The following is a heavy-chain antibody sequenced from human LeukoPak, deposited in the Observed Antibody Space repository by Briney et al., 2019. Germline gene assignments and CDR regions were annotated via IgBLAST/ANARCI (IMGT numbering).Heavy chain of an antibody. D-gene: IGHD6-13*01. Sequence: SETLSLTCTVSGGSISSSSYYWGWIRQPPGKGLEWIGSIYYSGSTYYNPSLKSRVTISVDTSKNQLSLKLSSVTAADTAVYYCASARTSSKSWFTFDYWGQGILVTVSS. CDR1: GGSISSSSYY. CDR2: IYYSGST. CDR3: ASARTSSKSWFTFDY. V-gene: IGHV4-39*01. J-gene: IGHJ4*02.